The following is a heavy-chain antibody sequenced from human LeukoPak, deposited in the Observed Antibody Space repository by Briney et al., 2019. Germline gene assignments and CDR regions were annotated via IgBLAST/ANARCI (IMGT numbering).Heavy chain of an antibody. CDR1: GGAISGDY. CDR3: AREEGYNSFGY. D-gene: IGHD5-24*01. V-gene: IGHV4-59*01. CDR2: ISQTAST. Sequence: SETLSLTCTVSGGAISGDYWSWIRRPPGPGLEGIGYISQTASTNYTPSLNRRVTISVDTSKTQFSVKRSSVTAADTAVYYCAREEGYNSFGYWGQGTLVTVSS. J-gene: IGHJ4*02.